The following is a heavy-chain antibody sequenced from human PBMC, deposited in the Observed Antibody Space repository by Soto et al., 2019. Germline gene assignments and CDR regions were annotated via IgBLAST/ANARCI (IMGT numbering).Heavy chain of an antibody. J-gene: IGHJ5*02. D-gene: IGHD3-10*01. CDR3: ARDYLDPTMVRGFSESKASNWFDP. V-gene: IGHV1-3*01. CDR2: INAGNGNT. Sequence: ASVKVSCKASGYTFTSYAMHWVRQAPGQRLEWMGWINAGNGNTKYSQKFQGRVTITRDTSASTAYMELSSLRSEDTAVYYCARDYLDPTMVRGFSESKASNWFDPWGQGTLVTVSS. CDR1: GYTFTSYA.